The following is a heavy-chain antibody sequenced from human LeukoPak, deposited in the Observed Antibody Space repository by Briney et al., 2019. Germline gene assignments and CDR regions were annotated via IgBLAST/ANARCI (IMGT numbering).Heavy chain of an antibody. CDR3: AKDWEYSYGPPVF. V-gene: IGHV3-33*06. CDR2: IWSDESHR. J-gene: IGHJ4*02. D-gene: IGHD5-18*01. CDR1: GFTFSRYG. Sequence: PGGSLRLSCAASGFTFSRYGMHWVRQAPGKGLEWVALIWSDESHRYYADSVRGRFTISRDNSRNTLYLQMNSLRAEDTAVYYCAKDWEYSYGPPVFGGQGTLVTVSS.